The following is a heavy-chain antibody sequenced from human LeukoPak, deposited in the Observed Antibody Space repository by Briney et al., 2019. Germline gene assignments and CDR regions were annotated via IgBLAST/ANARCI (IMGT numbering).Heavy chain of an antibody. CDR3: ARDLKTSGWYGDFDY. D-gene: IGHD6-19*01. J-gene: IGHJ4*02. Sequence: PGGSLRLSCVASGFTVSSNYMSWVRQAPGKGLEWVSAIFSGGSTFYADSVTGRFIISRDNSKNTVYLEMNSLRAEDTAVYYCARDLKTSGWYGDFDYWGQGTLVTVSS. CDR1: GFTVSSNY. CDR2: IFSGGST. V-gene: IGHV3-53*01.